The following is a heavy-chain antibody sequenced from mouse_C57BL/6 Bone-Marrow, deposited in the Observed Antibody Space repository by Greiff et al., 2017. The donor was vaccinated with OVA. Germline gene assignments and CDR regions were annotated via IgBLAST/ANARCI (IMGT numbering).Heavy chain of an antibody. CDR3: ARIGPTDQAWFAY. Sequence: VKLQQPGAELVKPGASVKMSCKASGYTFTSYWITWVKQRPGQGLEWIGDIYPGSGSTNYNEKFKSKATLTVDTSSSTAYMQLSSLTSEDSAVYYCARIGPTDQAWFAYWGQGTLVTVSA. CDR2: IYPGSGST. CDR1: GYTFTSYW. J-gene: IGHJ3*01. V-gene: IGHV1-55*01. D-gene: IGHD3-3*01.